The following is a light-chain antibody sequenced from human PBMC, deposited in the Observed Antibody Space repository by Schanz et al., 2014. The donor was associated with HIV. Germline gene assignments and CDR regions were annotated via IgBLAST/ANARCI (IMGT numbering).Light chain of an antibody. CDR2: DGY. CDR3: ATWDITLNGPV. CDR1: NSDVGGYDY. V-gene: IGLV2-11*01. Sequence: QSALTQPRSVSGSPGQSVTISCTGTNSDVGGYDYVSWYQQYPGKAPKLMIYDGYKRPSGVPDRFSGSKSGNTASLSISGLQAEDEADYYCATWDITLNGPVFGGGTKLTVL. J-gene: IGLJ2*01.